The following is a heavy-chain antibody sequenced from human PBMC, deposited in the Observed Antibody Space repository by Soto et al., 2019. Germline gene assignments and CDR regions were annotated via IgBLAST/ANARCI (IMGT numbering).Heavy chain of an antibody. CDR3: ARAGLLLLPDY. J-gene: IGHJ4*02. V-gene: IGHV1-18*01. Sequence: ASVKVSCKASGYTFTNNDVCWVRQTPGQGLEWMGWISPYSGKTNYARKFQGRVTMTTDTSTSTAYMEVRSLTSDDTAVYYCARAGLLLLPDYWGQVTLVTVSS. D-gene: IGHD3-22*01. CDR2: ISPYSGKT. CDR1: GYTFTNND.